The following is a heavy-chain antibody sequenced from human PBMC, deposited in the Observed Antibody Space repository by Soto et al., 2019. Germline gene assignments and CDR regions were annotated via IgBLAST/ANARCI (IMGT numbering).Heavy chain of an antibody. CDR1: GFTFSSYG. J-gene: IGHJ6*02. CDR3: ARGESGGYDEGGYYYYGMDV. CDR2: IWYDGSNK. D-gene: IGHD5-12*01. Sequence: GGSLRLSCAASGFTFSSYGMHWVRQAPGKGLEWVAVIWYDGSNKYYADSVKGRFTISRDNSKNTLYLQMNSLRAEDTAVYYCARGESGGYDEGGYYYYGMDVWGQGTTVTVSS. V-gene: IGHV3-33*01.